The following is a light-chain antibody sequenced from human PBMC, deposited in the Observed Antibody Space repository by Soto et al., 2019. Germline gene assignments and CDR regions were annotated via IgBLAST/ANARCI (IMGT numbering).Light chain of an antibody. CDR1: QSVLSSSNNKNF. V-gene: IGKV4-1*01. CDR3: QQYYSIPYT. CDR2: WAS. J-gene: IGKJ2*01. Sequence: DIVMTQSPDSLVVSLGERATINCKSSQSVLSSSNNKNFLAWYQQKPGQSPKLLIYWASTRESGVPDRFSGSGSGTDFTLTISSLQAEDVAVYYCQQYYSIPYTFGQGTKLEIK.